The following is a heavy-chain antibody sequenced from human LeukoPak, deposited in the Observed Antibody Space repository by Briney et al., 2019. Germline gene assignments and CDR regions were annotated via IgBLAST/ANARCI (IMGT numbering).Heavy chain of an antibody. D-gene: IGHD2-2*01. V-gene: IGHV3-21*01. Sequence: PGGSLRLSCAASGFTFRSYSMNWVRQAPGKGLEWVSSINSSSSYIYYADSVKGRFTISRDNAKNSLYLQMNSLRAEDTAVYYCARASYCSSTSCYRAPFDYWGQGTLVTVSS. CDR1: GFTFRSYS. J-gene: IGHJ4*02. CDR2: INSSSSYI. CDR3: ARASYCSSTSCYRAPFDY.